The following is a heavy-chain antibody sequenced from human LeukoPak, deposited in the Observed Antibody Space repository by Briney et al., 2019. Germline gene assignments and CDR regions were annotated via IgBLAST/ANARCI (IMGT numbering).Heavy chain of an antibody. Sequence: ASVKVSCKASGYTFTSYGISWVRQAPGQGLEWMGWISAYSGNTNYAQKLQGRVTMTTDTSTSTAYMELRSLRSDDTAVYYCAREEIAARPYDYWGQGTLVTVSS. V-gene: IGHV1-18*01. D-gene: IGHD6-6*01. CDR3: AREEIAARPYDY. J-gene: IGHJ4*02. CDR2: ISAYSGNT. CDR1: GYTFTSYG.